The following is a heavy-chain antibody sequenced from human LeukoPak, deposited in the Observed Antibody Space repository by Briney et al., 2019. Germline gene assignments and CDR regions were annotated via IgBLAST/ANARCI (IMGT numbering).Heavy chain of an antibody. Sequence: SETLSLTCTVSGGSISSYYWSWVRQPPGKGLEWIGYIYYSGSTNYNPSLKSRVTISVDTSKNQFSLKLSSMTAADTAVYYCARVYYDFWSGSYYYYMDVWGKGTTVTVSS. V-gene: IGHV4-59*01. CDR3: ARVYYDFWSGSYYYYMDV. CDR1: GGSISSYY. CDR2: IYYSGST. J-gene: IGHJ6*03. D-gene: IGHD3-3*01.